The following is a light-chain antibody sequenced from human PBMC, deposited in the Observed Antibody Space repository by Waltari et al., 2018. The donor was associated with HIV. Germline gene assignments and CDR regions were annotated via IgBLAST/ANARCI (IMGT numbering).Light chain of an antibody. J-gene: IGKJ5*01. CDR3: QQSYSTPRIT. Sequence: DIQMTQSPSSLSASVGASVTMTCRASQRISSYLNWYHQKPGKAPKLLIYAASSLQSGVPSRFSGSGSGTDFTLTISSLQPEDFATYYCQQSYSTPRITFGQGTRLEIK. CDR2: AAS. V-gene: IGKV1-39*01. CDR1: QRISSY.